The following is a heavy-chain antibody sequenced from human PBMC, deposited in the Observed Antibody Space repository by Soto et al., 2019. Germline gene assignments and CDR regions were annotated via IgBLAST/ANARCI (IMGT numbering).Heavy chain of an antibody. CDR2: VYYSGST. Sequence: PSETLSLTCTVSVGSIRSYYWSWIRQPPGKGLEWIGYVYYSGSTKYNPSLKSRVTISVDSSKNQFSLRLDSVTAADTAVYYCARLGGYYQAFDHWGQGTLVTVSS. V-gene: IGHV4-59*08. J-gene: IGHJ4*02. D-gene: IGHD3-3*01. CDR1: VGSIRSYY. CDR3: ARLGGYYQAFDH.